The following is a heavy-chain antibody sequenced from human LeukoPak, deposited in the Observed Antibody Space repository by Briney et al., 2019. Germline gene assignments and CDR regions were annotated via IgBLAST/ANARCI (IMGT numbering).Heavy chain of an antibody. CDR2: IYYSGST. CDR3: ARVSSGYVPDY. Sequence: SETLSLTCAVSGGSISSSSYYWGWIRQPPGKGLEWIGNIYYSGSTYYNPSLKSRVTISVDTSKNQFSLKLSSVTAADTAVYYCARVSSGYVPDYWGQGTLVTVSS. D-gene: IGHD5-12*01. V-gene: IGHV4-39*01. J-gene: IGHJ4*02. CDR1: GGSISSSSYY.